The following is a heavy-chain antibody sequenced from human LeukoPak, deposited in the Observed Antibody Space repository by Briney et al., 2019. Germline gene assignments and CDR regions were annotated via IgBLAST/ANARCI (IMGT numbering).Heavy chain of an antibody. D-gene: IGHD3-10*01. CDR2: ISGSGGST. CDR1: GFTFSSYA. CDR3: AKEGGYYYGSGKGYYFDY. J-gene: IGHJ4*02. V-gene: IGHV3-23*01. Sequence: GGSLRLSCAASGFTFSSYAMSWVRQAPGKGLEWVSAISGSGGSTYYADSVKGRFTISRDNSKNTLYLQMNSLRAEDTAVYYCAKEGGYYYGSGKGYYFDYWGQGTLVTVSS.